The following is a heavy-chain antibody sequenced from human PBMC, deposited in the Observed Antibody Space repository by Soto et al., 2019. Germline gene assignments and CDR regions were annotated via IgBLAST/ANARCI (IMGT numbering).Heavy chain of an antibody. D-gene: IGHD2-2*01. CDR3: ARGSREFDY. CDR2: ISYDGSNK. Sequence: QVQLVESGGCVVQPGRSLRLSCAASGFTFSSYAMHWVRQAPGKGLEWVAVISYDGSNKYYADSVKGRFTISRDNSKNTLYLQMNSLRAEDTAVYYCARGSREFDYWGQGTLVTVSS. CDR1: GFTFSSYA. V-gene: IGHV3-30-3*01. J-gene: IGHJ4*02.